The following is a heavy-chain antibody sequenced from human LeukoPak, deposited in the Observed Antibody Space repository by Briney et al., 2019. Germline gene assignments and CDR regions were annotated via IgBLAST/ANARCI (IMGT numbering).Heavy chain of an antibody. D-gene: IGHD3-22*01. J-gene: IGHJ4*02. CDR3: ARYDGSSGLDY. Sequence: SETLSLTCTVSGGSISSYYWSWIRQPPGKGLEWIGYIYYSGSTNYNPSLKSRVTISVDTYKNQFSLKLSSVTAADTAVYYCARYDGSSGLDYWGQGTLVTVSS. V-gene: IGHV4-59*01. CDR1: GGSISSYY. CDR2: IYYSGST.